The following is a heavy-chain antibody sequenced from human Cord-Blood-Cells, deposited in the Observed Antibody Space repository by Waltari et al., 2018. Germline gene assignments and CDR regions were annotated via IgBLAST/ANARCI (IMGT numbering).Heavy chain of an antibody. CDR3: ARAPYVDTAMADY. Sequence: QLQLVQSGAEVKKPGASVKFSCKASGYTFTSYYMPWIRQAPGQGLEWMGIINPSGGSTSYAQKFQGRVTMTRDTSTSTVYIELISLRSEDTAVYYCARAPYVDTAMADYWGQGTLVTVSS. J-gene: IGHJ4*02. CDR1: GYTFTSYY. CDR2: INPSGGST. D-gene: IGHD5-18*01. V-gene: IGHV1-46*01.